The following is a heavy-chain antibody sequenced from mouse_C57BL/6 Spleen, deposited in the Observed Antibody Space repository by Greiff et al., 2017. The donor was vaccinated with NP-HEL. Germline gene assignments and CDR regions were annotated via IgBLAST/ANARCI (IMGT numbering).Heavy chain of an antibody. V-gene: IGHV1-53*01. CDR3: ARGAYDYGGAWFTY. CDR1: GYTFTSYW. J-gene: IGHJ3*01. Sequence: VQLQQSGTELVKPGASVKLSCKASGYTFTSYWMHWVKQRPGQGLEWIGNINPINGITNYNEKFKNKATLTVDKSSGTTYLFLSSLTSEDSTIYSCARGAYDYGGAWFTYWGQGTLVTVSA. CDR2: INPINGIT. D-gene: IGHD2-4*01.